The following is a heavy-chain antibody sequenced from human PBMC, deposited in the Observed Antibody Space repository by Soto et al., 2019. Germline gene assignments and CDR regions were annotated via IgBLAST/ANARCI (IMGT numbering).Heavy chain of an antibody. CDR2: IYYSGSA. J-gene: IGHJ4*02. Sequence: SETLSLTCTVSGISVSTSDYYWGWVRKPPGKGLDWIGNIYYSGSAFYNPSLRSRVTLSVDTSKNQFSLRLNSVTAADTAVYFCAGFVVPASRNSDFDYWGQGTLVTGSS. D-gene: IGHD2-15*01. V-gene: IGHV4-39*01. CDR3: AGFVVPASRNSDFDY. CDR1: GISVSTSDYY.